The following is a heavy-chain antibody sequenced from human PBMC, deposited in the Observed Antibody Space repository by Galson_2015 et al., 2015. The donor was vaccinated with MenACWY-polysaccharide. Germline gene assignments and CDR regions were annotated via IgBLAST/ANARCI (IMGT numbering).Heavy chain of an antibody. Sequence: YLRRCCAAYGFTFSNYWMHWVRQAPGQGLVWVSRITRDRSSTSYADTVKGRLTISRENAKNTLYLQMNSLRAEDTAVYYCARGYSGYDWGQGTLVTVSS. CDR1: GFTFSNYW. CDR3: ARGYSGYD. CDR2: ITRDRSST. V-gene: IGHV3-74*01. J-gene: IGHJ4*02. D-gene: IGHD5-12*01.